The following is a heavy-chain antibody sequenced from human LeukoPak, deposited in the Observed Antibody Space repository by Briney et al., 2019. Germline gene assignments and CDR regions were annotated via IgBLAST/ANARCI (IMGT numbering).Heavy chain of an antibody. V-gene: IGHV4-30-4*01. CDR3: ARSSYDFWSGTHLTLPNWFDP. D-gene: IGHD3-3*01. Sequence: SETLSLTCTVSGGSISSGDYYWSWIRQPPGKGLEWIGYIYYSGSTYYNPSLKSRVTISVDTSKNQFSLKLSSVTAADTAVYYCARSSYDFWSGTHLTLPNWFDPWGQGTLVTVSS. CDR2: IYYSGST. J-gene: IGHJ5*02. CDR1: GGSISSGDYY.